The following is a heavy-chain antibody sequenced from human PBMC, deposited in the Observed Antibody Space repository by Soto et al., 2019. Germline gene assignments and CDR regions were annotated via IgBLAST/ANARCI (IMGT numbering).Heavy chain of an antibody. D-gene: IGHD5-18*01. J-gene: IGHJ4*02. CDR2: IWSDGSNK. CDR3: AREARIQLWLRGRIDY. CDR1: GFTFSSYG. Sequence: QVQLVESGGGVVQPGRSLRLSCAASGFTFSSYGMHWVRQAPGKGLEWVAVIWSDGSNKYYADSVKGRFTISRDNSKNTLYLQMNSLRAEDTAVYYCAREARIQLWLRGRIDYWGQGTLVTVSS. V-gene: IGHV3-33*01.